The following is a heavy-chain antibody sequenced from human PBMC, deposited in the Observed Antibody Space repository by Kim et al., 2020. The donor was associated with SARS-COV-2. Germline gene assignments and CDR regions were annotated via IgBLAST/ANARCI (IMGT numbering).Heavy chain of an antibody. J-gene: IGHJ4*02. CDR2: ISCSSSI. Sequence: GGSLRLSCAASGFTLSSYSMNWVRQAPGKGLEWVSYISCSSSIYYADSVKGRFTISRDNAKNSLYLQMNSLRDEDTAVYYCARGLNYDSRVPEYWGQGTLVTVSS. CDR1: GFTLSSYS. V-gene: IGHV3-48*02. D-gene: IGHD3-16*01. CDR3: ARGLNYDSRVPEY.